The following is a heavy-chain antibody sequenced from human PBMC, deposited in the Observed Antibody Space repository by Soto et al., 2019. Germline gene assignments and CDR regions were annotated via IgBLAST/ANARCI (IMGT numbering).Heavy chain of an antibody. CDR3: AREVQVHTPAFVY. CDR2: ISPMFGAA. CDR1: GGTFNTYA. V-gene: IGHV1-69*19. D-gene: IGHD3-10*01. Sequence: QVQLVQSGAEMQKPGSSVKVSCQSSGGTFNTYAMNWVRQAPGQGPEWMGDISPMFGAANYAQKFQGRVTITADESTGTSYMQLSSLTSEDTALYFCAREVQVHTPAFVYWGQGTLVTVSS. J-gene: IGHJ4*02.